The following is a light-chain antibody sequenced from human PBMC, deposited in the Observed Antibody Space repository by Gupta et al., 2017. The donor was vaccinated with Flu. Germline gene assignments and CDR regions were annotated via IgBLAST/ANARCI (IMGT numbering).Light chain of an antibody. CDR3: LQRTSYATT. Sequence: DIQLTQSPSFLSASVGDRVTISCRASQGISSLLAWYQQKPGEAPRLLIYTASILQSGVPSRFSGSGSGTEFTLTMSSLQPEDFATYYCLQRTSYATTF. J-gene: IGKJ3*01. CDR1: QGISSL. V-gene: IGKV1-9*01. CDR2: TAS.